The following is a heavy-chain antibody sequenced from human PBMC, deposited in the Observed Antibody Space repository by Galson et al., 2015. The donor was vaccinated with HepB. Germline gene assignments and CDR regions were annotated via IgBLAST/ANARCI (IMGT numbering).Heavy chain of an antibody. CDR2: ISHDGSTK. CDR3: ARDLRWGNSDY. Sequence: SLRLSCAASGFTFSSYPMHWVRQAPGKGLECVAFISHDGSTKYYADSVKGRFTISRDNSKNTLDLQMDSLGTEDTAVYFCARDLRWGNSDYWGQGTLVTVSS. CDR1: GFTFSSYP. D-gene: IGHD4-23*01. V-gene: IGHV3-30-3*01. J-gene: IGHJ4*02.